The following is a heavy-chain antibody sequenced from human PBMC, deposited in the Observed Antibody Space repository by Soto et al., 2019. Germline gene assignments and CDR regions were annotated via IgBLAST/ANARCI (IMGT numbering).Heavy chain of an antibody. Sequence: ASVKVTCKASGGTFSNYAISWVRQAPGQGLEWMGGIIPILDAVFYAPKFQGRVTITADESTSTAYIQLSSLRSEDTAMYYCARDRNFYGSGSSHPDFGYWGQGALVTVSS. CDR1: GGTFSNYA. CDR3: ARDRNFYGSGSSHPDFGY. D-gene: IGHD3-10*01. V-gene: IGHV1-69*13. CDR2: IIPILDAV. J-gene: IGHJ4*02.